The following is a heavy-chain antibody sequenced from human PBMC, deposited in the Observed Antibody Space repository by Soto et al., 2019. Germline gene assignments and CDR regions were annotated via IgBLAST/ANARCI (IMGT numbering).Heavy chain of an antibody. Sequence: AAVKVSCKASGYIFTGYYMHWVRQAPGQGLEGMGWINPNSGGTNYAQKVQGRVTMTRDTSISTAYLELSRLRSDDTAVCDCARVPPGAPSAYSSGWYYFDYWGQGTLVTVSS. D-gene: IGHD6-19*01. J-gene: IGHJ4*02. CDR3: ARVPPGAPSAYSSGWYYFDY. CDR2: INPNSGGT. CDR1: GYIFTGYY. V-gene: IGHV1-2*02.